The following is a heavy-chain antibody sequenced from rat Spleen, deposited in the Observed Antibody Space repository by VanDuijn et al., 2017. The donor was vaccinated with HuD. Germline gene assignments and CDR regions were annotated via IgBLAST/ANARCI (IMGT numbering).Heavy chain of an antibody. V-gene: IGHV5-31*01. Sequence: EVQLVESGGGLVQPGRSLKLSCVVSGFTFNNYWMTWIRQAPGKGLEWVASITNTGGSTFYPDYVKGRFTISRNFAERILYLQMNSLRSEDTATYFCTRGSDWYFDFGGPGTMVTVSS. J-gene: IGHJ1*01. CDR2: ITNTGGST. CDR3: TRGSDWYFDF. CDR1: GFTFNNYW.